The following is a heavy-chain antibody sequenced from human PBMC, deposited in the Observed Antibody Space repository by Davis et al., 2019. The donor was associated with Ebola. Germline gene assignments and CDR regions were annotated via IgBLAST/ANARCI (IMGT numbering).Heavy chain of an antibody. CDR1: GFTVSSNY. D-gene: IGHD2/OR15-2a*01. J-gene: IGHJ6*02. CDR2: IYNGGST. CDR3: AKGGARYFYHYYGMDV. Sequence: PGGSLRLSCAASGFTVSSNYMSWVRQAPGKGLEWVSVIYNGGSTYYADSVKGRFTISRDNSKNTLYLQMNSLRADDTALYYCAKGGARYFYHYYGMDVWGQGTTVTVSS. V-gene: IGHV3-53*01.